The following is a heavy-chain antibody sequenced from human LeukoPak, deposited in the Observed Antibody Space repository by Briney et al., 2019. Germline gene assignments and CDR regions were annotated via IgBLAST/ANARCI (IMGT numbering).Heavy chain of an antibody. V-gene: IGHV3-48*03. CDR2: ISSSGTTI. CDR3: AIPPITGTAS. J-gene: IGHJ4*02. Sequence: GGSLRLSCAASGFTFSSYEMNWVRQAPGKGLEWVSYISSSGTTIYYADSVKGRFTISRDNAKNSLYLQMNSLRAEDTAVYYRAIPPITGTASWGQGTLVTVSS. CDR1: GFTFSSYE. D-gene: IGHD1-20*01.